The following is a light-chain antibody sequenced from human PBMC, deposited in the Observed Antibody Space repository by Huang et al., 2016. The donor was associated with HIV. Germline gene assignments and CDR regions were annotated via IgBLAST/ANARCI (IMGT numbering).Light chain of an antibody. V-gene: IGKV1-39*01. CDR3: QQGYSALIT. CDR2: SAS. J-gene: IGKJ5*01. Sequence: DILLTQSPSSLSAFVGDMVTITCRASQNINTYLNWYQQKPGKAPNLLIHSASTLQTGVPSRFSGSGCGTDFTLTVNSLQPEDSATYYCQQGYSALITFGQGTRL. CDR1: QNINTY.